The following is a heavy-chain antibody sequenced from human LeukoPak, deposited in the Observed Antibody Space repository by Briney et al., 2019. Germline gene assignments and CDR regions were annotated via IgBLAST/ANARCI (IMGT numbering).Heavy chain of an antibody. J-gene: IGHJ4*02. Sequence: PGGSLRLSCAASGFTFSSFEMNCVRQAPGKGLEWVSYISTGGTTIYYADSVKGRFTISSDNAKNSLYLQMNSLRAEDTAVYYCARFGGNYRSGWYNWGQGTLVTVSS. CDR2: ISTGGTTI. V-gene: IGHV3-48*03. D-gene: IGHD6-19*01. CDR3: ARFGGNYRSGWYN. CDR1: GFTFSSFE.